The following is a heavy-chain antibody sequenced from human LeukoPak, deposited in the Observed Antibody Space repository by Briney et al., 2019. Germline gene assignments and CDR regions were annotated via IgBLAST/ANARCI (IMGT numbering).Heavy chain of an antibody. CDR3: VYYYGSGSVEY. CDR2: FYYSGST. V-gene: IGHV4-39*01. Sequence: SETLSLTCTVSGGSIRTSDYYWAWIRQPPGKGLEWIGSFYYSGSTNYNPSLKSRVTISVDTSKNQFSLKLSSVTAADTAVYYCVYYYGSGSVEYWGQGTLVTVSS. D-gene: IGHD3-10*01. CDR1: GGSIRTSDYY. J-gene: IGHJ4*02.